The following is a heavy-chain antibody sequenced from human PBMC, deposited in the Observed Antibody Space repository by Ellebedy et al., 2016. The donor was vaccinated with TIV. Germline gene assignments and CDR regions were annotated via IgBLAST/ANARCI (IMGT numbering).Heavy chain of an antibody. V-gene: IGHV3-23*01. CDR3: AKDVRGVLYYFDS. Sequence: GESLKISXAASGFNFSKFAMGWVRRAPGKGLVWVSAISDTGITKYYADSVKGRFTISRNASTNTLYLQMNGLRAEDTAVYYCAKDVRGVLYYFDSWGQGTPVTVSS. CDR2: ISDTGITK. J-gene: IGHJ4*02. CDR1: GFNFSKFA. D-gene: IGHD3-10*01.